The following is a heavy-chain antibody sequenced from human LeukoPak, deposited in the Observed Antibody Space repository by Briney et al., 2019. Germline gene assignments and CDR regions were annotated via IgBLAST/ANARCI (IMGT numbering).Heavy chain of an antibody. J-gene: IGHJ5*02. CDR1: RYTFTDYY. CDR3: AREEVGYCGSTSCYGAWFDP. V-gene: IGHV1-2*02. CDR2: INPRSGAT. D-gene: IGHD2-2*01. Sequence: ASVKVSCKSSRYTFTDYYINWVRQAPGQGLEWMGWINPRSGATNYAQKFQGRVTMTRDTSISTAYMELSYLRSDDTAVYYCAREEVGYCGSTSCYGAWFDPWGQGTLVSVSS.